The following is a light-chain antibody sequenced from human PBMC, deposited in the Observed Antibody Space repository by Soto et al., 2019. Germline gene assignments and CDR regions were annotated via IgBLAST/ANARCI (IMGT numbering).Light chain of an antibody. V-gene: IGKV1-39*01. Sequence: EIHMTQSPSSLSASLGDRVTITFRASQSISSYLNWYQQKPGKAPKLLIYAASSLQSGVPSRFSGSGSGTDFTLTISSLQPEDFATYYCQQSYSTPVTFGQGTKVDI. J-gene: IGKJ1*01. CDR1: QSISSY. CDR2: AAS. CDR3: QQSYSTPVT.